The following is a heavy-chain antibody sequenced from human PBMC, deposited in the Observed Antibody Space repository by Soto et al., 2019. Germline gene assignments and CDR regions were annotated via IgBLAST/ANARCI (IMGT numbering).Heavy chain of an antibody. CDR3: ARDSTYYGTDV. Sequence: GGSLSLSCAASGFTFSSYGMHWVRQAPGKGLEWVAVIWYYGSNKYYSDSVKGCFTTPREISKNTLYLQRTTLRAEDGVVYYCARDSTYYGTDVWGQGPRVTVS. CDR1: GFTFSSYG. J-gene: IGHJ6*02. CDR2: IWYYGSNK. V-gene: IGHV3-33*01.